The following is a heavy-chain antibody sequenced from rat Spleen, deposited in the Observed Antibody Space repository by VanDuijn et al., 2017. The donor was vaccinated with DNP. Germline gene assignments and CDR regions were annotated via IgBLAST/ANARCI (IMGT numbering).Heavy chain of an antibody. J-gene: IGHJ2*01. D-gene: IGHD1-4*01. CDR1: GYYITSNY. V-gene: IGHV3-1*01. CDR2: ISYSDST. CDR3: ASGPNGYNYFDY. Sequence: EVQLQESGPGLVKPSQSLSLTCSVTGYYITSNYWGWIRKFPGTKMEWIGHISYSDSTSYNPSLKSRVSITRDTSRNQFFLQLNSVTTEDTATYYCASGPNGYNYFDYWGQGVMVTVSS.